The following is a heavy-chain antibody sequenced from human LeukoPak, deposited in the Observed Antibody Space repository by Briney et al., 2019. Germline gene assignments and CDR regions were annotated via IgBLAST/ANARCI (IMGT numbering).Heavy chain of an antibody. CDR3: AREYSSPLWYYYMDV. J-gene: IGHJ6*03. CDR2: IIPIFGTA. D-gene: IGHD6-13*01. V-gene: IGHV1-69*05. Sequence: ASVKGSCKASGGTFSSYAISWVRQAPGQGLEWMGRIIPIFGTANYAQKFQGRVTITTDESTSTAYMELSSLRSEDAAVYYCAREYSSPLWYYYMDVWGKGTTVTVSS. CDR1: GGTFSSYA.